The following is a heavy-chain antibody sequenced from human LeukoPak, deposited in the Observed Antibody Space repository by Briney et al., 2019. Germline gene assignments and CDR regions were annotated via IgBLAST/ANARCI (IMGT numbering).Heavy chain of an antibody. CDR2: ISGYNGYT. CDR1: GYTFTSYG. J-gene: IGHJ5*02. CDR3: ARDEARYSSGYYPNWFDP. D-gene: IGHD3-22*01. Sequence: ASVKVSCKASGYTFTSYGISWVRQAPGQGLEWMGWISGYNGYTHYAHNLQGRVTMTTNTSTSTAYMELRSLRSDDTAVYYCARDEARYSSGYYPNWFDPWGQGTLVTVSS. V-gene: IGHV1-18*01.